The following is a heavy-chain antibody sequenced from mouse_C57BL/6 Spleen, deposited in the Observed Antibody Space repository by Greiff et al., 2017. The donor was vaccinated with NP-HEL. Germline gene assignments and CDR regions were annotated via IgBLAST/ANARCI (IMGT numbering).Heavy chain of an antibody. Sequence: VQLQQPGAELVKPGASVKLSCKASGYTFTSYWMQWVKQRPGQGLEWIGEIDPSDSYTNYNQKFKGKATLTVDTSSGTAYMQLSSLTSEDAAVYYCARRVYYAMDYWGQGTSVTVSS. CDR3: ARRVYYAMDY. CDR2: IDPSDSYT. V-gene: IGHV1-50*01. CDR1: GYTFTSYW. J-gene: IGHJ4*01.